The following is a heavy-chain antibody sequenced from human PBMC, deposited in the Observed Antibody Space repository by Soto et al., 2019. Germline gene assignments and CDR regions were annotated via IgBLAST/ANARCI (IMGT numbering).Heavy chain of an antibody. CDR1: GFTFSNYG. D-gene: IGHD2-2*01. V-gene: IGHV3-64*01. CDR3: ARGPPAAILNFYYYHMDV. Sequence: EVQLVESGGGLVQPGGSLRLSCVASGFTFSNYGMHWVRQAPGKGLEYVSAISNNGGSTYYANSVKGRFIVSRDNSKSTLYLQMGSLRPEDMAVYYCARGPPAAILNFYYYHMDVWGKGTTVTVSS. J-gene: IGHJ6*03. CDR2: ISNNGGST.